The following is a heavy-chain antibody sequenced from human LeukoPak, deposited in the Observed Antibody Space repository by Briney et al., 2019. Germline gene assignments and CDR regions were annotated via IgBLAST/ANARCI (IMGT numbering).Heavy chain of an antibody. CDR3: ARPYSSSFRWFDP. J-gene: IGHJ5*02. V-gene: IGHV4-61*02. D-gene: IGHD6-13*01. CDR1: GGSISSGSYY. CDR2: IYTSGST. Sequence: PSETPSLTCTVSGGSISSGSYYWSWIRQPAGKGLEWIGRIYTSGSTNYNPSLKSRVTISVDTSKNQFSLKLSSVTAADTAVYYCARPYSSSFRWFDPWGRGTLVTVFS.